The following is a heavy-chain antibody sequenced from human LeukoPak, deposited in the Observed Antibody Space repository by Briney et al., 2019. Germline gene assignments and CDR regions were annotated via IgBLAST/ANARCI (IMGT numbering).Heavy chain of an antibody. CDR1: GFTFSSYG. V-gene: IGHV3-21*01. CDR3: ARVLGGSYLFDY. CDR2: ISSSSYI. J-gene: IGHJ4*02. Sequence: PGGSLRLSCAASGFTFSSYGMNWVRQAPGKGLEWVSSISSSSYIYYADSVKGRFTISRDNAKNSLYLQMNSLRAEDTAVYYCARVLGGSYLFDYWGQGTLVTVSS. D-gene: IGHD1-26*01.